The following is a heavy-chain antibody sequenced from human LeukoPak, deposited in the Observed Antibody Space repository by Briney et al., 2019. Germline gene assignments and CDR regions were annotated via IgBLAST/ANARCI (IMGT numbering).Heavy chain of an antibody. Sequence: ASVKVSCKASGGTFSSYAISWVRQAPGQGLEWMGGIIPIFGTANYAQKFQGRVTITTDESTSTAYMELSSLRSEDTAVYYCARDLAGDYVYGMDVWGQGTTVTVSS. J-gene: IGHJ6*02. CDR2: IIPIFGTA. CDR3: ARDLAGDYVYGMDV. V-gene: IGHV1-69*05. CDR1: GGTFSSYA. D-gene: IGHD4-17*01.